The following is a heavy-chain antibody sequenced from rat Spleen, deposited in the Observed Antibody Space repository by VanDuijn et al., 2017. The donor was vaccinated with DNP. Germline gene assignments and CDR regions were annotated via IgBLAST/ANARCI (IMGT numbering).Heavy chain of an antibody. D-gene: IGHD1-1*01. J-gene: IGHJ1*01. CDR2: IIYDGSHA. CDR1: GFTFSDSA. CDR3: VREDYYSGDWYFDF. Sequence: EVPLVESGGGVVQPGKSLKLSCAASGFTFSDSAMARVRQSPKMGLEWVATIIYDGSHAFYRDSVQGRFIISRDNAKATLNLQMDSLRSEDTATYYCVREDYYSGDWYFDFWGPGTMVTVSS. V-gene: IGHV5-17*01.